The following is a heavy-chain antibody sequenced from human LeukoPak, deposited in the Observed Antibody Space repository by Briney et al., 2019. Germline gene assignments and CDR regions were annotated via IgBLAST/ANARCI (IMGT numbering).Heavy chain of an antibody. V-gene: IGHV3-30*03. CDR2: ISYDGSSK. Sequence: GKSLRLSCAASGFTFSSYGMHWVRQAPGKGLEWVAVISYDGSSKYYIDSVKGRFTISRDNSKNTLDLQMNSLRADDTAVYYCARAHYSNGPPYYFYYYMDVWGKGTTVTVSS. J-gene: IGHJ6*03. CDR1: GFTFSSYG. D-gene: IGHD4-11*01. CDR3: ARAHYSNGPPYYFYYYMDV.